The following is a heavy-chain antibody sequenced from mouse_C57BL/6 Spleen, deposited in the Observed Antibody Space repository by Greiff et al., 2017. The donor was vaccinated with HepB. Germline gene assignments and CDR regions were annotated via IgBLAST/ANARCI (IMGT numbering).Heavy chain of an antibody. CDR3: TTRDDSSGYDYFDY. CDR2: IDPENGDT. J-gene: IGHJ2*01. V-gene: IGHV14-4*01. Sequence: EVHLVESGAELVRPGASVKLSCTASGFNIKDDYMHWVKQRPEQGLEWIGWIDPENGDTEYASKFQGKATITADTSSNTAYLQLSSLTSEDTAVYYCTTRDDSSGYDYFDYWGQGTTLTVSS. D-gene: IGHD3-2*02. CDR1: GFNIKDDY.